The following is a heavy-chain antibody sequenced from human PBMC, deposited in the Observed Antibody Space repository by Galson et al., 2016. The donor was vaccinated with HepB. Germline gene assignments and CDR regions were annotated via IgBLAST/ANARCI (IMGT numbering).Heavy chain of an antibody. V-gene: IGHV3-9*01. D-gene: IGHD3-10*01. CDR2: ISWNSGSI. Sequence: SLRLSCAASGFTFDDYAMHWVRQAPGKGLEWVSSISWNSGSIDYADSVKGRFTIPRDNDKNSLYLQMNSLRAEDTAFYYCASSQNYYGSGSYYGYWGQGTLVTVSS. J-gene: IGHJ4*02. CDR3: ASSQNYYGSGSYYGY. CDR1: GFTFDDYA.